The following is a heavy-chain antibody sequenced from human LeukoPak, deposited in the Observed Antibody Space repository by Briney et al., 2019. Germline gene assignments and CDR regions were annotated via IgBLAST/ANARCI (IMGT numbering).Heavy chain of an antibody. CDR3: ARVRPYGEYIHMRWLDP. D-gene: IGHD4-17*01. Sequence: ASVKVSCKASGYTFTDSYVHWVRQAPGQGLEWMGWINPNTGGTNYAPKFQGRVTMTSDTSITTAYMELRRLKSDDTAIYYCARVRPYGEYIHMRWLDPWGQGTLVTVSS. CDR2: INPNTGGT. CDR1: GYTFTDSY. J-gene: IGHJ5*02. V-gene: IGHV1-2*02.